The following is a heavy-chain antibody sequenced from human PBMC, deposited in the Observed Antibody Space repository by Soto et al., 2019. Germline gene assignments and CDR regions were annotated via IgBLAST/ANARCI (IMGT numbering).Heavy chain of an antibody. V-gene: IGHV3-15*01. CDR1: GFTFSYYW. Sequence: PGGSLRLSCAASGFTFSYYWMHWVRQAPGKGLEWVGHIKSNADGGATDYAAPVKGRFTVSRDDSRNTLYLQLNSLKTEDTAVYYCTTAPFSFITLPGTSFLIGMDVWGQGTTVTVSS. CDR3: TTAPFSFITLPGTSFLIGMDV. CDR2: IKSNADGGAT. D-gene: IGHD3-10*01. J-gene: IGHJ6*02.